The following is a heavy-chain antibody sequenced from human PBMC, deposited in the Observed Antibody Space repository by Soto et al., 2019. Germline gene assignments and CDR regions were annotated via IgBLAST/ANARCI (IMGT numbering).Heavy chain of an antibody. CDR1: GFTFSSYA. V-gene: IGHV3-30-3*01. CDR2: ISYDGSNK. J-gene: IGHJ1*01. Sequence: PGGSLRLSCAASGFTFSSYAMHWVRQAPGKGLEWVAVISYDGSNKYYADSVKGRFTISRDNSKNTLYLQMNSLRAEDTAVYYCARDRSSGWYLGWGAYFQHWGQGTLVTVSS. CDR3: ARDRSSGWYLGWGAYFQH. D-gene: IGHD6-19*01.